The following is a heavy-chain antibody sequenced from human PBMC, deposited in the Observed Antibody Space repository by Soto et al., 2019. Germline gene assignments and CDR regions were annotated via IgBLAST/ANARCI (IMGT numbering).Heavy chain of an antibody. D-gene: IGHD3-3*01. V-gene: IGHV3-7*01. Sequence: PGGSLRLSCAASGFTFSSYWMSWVRQAPGKGLEWVANIKQDGSEKYYVDSVKGRFTISRDNAKNSLYLQMNSLRAEDTAVYYCARDTKWGGYQLPYYDFWSGYYISAFDIWGQGTMVTVSS. CDR3: ARDTKWGGYQLPYYDFWSGYYISAFDI. J-gene: IGHJ3*02. CDR1: GFTFSSYW. CDR2: IKQDGSEK.